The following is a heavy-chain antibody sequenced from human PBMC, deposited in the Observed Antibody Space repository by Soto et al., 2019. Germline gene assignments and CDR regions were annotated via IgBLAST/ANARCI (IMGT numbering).Heavy chain of an antibody. V-gene: IGHV4-31*03. J-gene: IGHJ6*02. CDR3: ARNPGEPPVYYGMDV. CDR1: GGSISSGGYY. Sequence: PSETLSLTCTVSGGSISSGGYYWSWIRQHPGKGLEWIGYIYYSGSTYYNPSLKRRVTISVDTSKNQFSLKLSSVTAADTAVYYCARNPGEPPVYYGMDVWGQGTTVTVSS. D-gene: IGHD3-10*01. CDR2: IYYSGST.